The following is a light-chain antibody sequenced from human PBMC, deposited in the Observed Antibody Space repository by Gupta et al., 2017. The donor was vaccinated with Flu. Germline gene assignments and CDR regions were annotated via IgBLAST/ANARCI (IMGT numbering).Light chain of an antibody. CDR3: QQYHTFPSN. CDR2: TAY. Sequence: QMTQSPSSLSASVGDRVTIACWASQDVNNYVSWYQQKPGKAPKSLIYTAYSLQSGVPSRFSSSGSGTDFTLTISGLQPEDFATYCCQQYHTFPSNFGQGTKVEI. CDR1: QDVNNY. V-gene: IGKV1-16*01. J-gene: IGKJ1*01.